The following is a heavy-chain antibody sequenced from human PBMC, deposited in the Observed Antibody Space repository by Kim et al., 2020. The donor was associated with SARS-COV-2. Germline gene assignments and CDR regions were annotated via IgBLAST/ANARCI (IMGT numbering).Heavy chain of an antibody. Sequence: GGSLRLSCAASGFTFSSYWMSWVRQAPGKGLEWVANIKQDGSEKYYVDSVKGRFTISRDNAKNSLYLQMNSLRAEDTAVYYCARVLNYDILTGYYMEGYYFDYWGQGTLVTVSS. CDR3: ARVLNYDILTGYYMEGYYFDY. D-gene: IGHD3-9*01. CDR2: IKQDGSEK. J-gene: IGHJ4*02. V-gene: IGHV3-7*01. CDR1: GFTFSSYW.